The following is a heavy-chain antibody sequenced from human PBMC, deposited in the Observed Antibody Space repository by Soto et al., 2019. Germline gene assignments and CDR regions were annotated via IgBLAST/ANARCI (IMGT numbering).Heavy chain of an antibody. Sequence: PSETLSLTCTVSGGSISSGGYYWSWVRQHPGKGLEWIGCVSYSGSTYYNPSLKSRVTISIDTSKNQFSLKLSSVTAADTAVYYCARRHYRTGSVSYFFWFDPWGQGTLVTV. V-gene: IGHV4-31*03. CDR1: GGSISSGGYY. CDR3: ARRHYRTGSVSYFFWFDP. CDR2: VSYSGST. J-gene: IGHJ5*02. D-gene: IGHD3-10*01.